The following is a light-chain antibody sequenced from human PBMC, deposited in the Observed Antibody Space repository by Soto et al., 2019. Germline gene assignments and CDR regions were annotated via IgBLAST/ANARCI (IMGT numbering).Light chain of an antibody. CDR3: QQYVSSSFT. J-gene: IGKJ3*01. Sequence: EIVLTQSPGTLSLSPGEMASLSCRASQSLSNSYLAWYQQKPGQAPRLLIYGSSYRATGIPDRFSGSGSGTDFTLTISRLEPEDFAVYYCQQYVSSSFTFGPGTKVN. CDR2: GSS. V-gene: IGKV3-20*01. CDR1: QSLSNSY.